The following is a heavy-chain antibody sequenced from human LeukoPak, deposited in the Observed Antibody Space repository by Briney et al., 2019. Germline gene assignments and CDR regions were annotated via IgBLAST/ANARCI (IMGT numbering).Heavy chain of an antibody. D-gene: IGHD3-10*01. Sequence: PSETLSLTCTVAGGSISSNYWSWIRQPPGKGLEWIGYIYYSWSTNYNPSLQSRVTISVDTSKNPFSLQLSSLTAADTAVYYCVRVISPDSYYYYSYYYYMDVWGKGTTVTVSS. CDR2: IYYSWST. CDR1: GGSISSNY. CDR3: VRVISPDSYYYYSYYYYMDV. J-gene: IGHJ6*03. V-gene: IGHV4-59*01.